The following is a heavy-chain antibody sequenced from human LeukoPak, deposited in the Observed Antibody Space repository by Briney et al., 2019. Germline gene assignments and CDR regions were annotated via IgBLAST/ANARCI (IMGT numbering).Heavy chain of an antibody. V-gene: IGHV4-34*01. CDR2: INHSGST. CDR1: GGSFSGYY. J-gene: IGHJ6*02. D-gene: IGHD3-10*01. CDR3: ARGDVECGTYGSGSCPGYYYYGMDV. Sequence: KPSETLSLTCAVYGGSFSGYYWSWIHQPPGKGLEWIGEINHSGSTNYNPSLKSRVTISVDTSKNQFSLKLSSVTAADTAVYYCARGDVECGTYGSGSCPGYYYYGMDVWGQGTTVTVSS.